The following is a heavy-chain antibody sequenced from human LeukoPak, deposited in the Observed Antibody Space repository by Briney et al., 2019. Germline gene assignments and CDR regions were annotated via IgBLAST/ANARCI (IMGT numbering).Heavy chain of an antibody. J-gene: IGHJ5*02. D-gene: IGHD3-10*01. CDR3: AKDPGAGVAGNWFDH. Sequence: GGSLRLSCAASGFTFISYGMHWVRQAPGKGLEWVAVISYDGTNKYYADSVKGRFTISRDNSKSTLYLQMNSLRAEDTAVYFCAKDPGAGVAGNWFDHWGQGTLVTVSS. V-gene: IGHV3-30*18. CDR1: GFTFISYG. CDR2: ISYDGTNK.